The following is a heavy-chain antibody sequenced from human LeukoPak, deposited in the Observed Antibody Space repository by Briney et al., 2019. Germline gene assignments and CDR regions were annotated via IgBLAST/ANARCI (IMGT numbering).Heavy chain of an antibody. D-gene: IGHD5-18*01. CDR2: IGVYNGDT. Sequence: ASVKVSCKASGYAFTSQGINWVRQATGQGLEWMGWIGVYNGDTNYAQKFQGRVTMTADTSTTTAYLELGGLTSDDTAVYYCAKDFEDTALFKSWGQGTLVTVSS. CDR1: GYAFTSQG. V-gene: IGHV1-18*01. CDR3: AKDFEDTALFKS. J-gene: IGHJ5*02.